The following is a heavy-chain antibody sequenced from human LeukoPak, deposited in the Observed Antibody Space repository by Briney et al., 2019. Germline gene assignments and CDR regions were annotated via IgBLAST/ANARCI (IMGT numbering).Heavy chain of an antibody. CDR3: ARTTVAKFDL. J-gene: IGHJ2*01. V-gene: IGHV3-7*01. CDR1: GFTFSNYW. Sequence: PGGSLRLSCAASGFTFSNYWMSWVRQAPGKGLEWVANIKQDGSEKYYVGSVKGRFTISRDNAEKSLYLQMNSLRAEDTAVYYCARTTVAKFDLWGRGTLVSVSS. CDR2: IKQDGSEK. D-gene: IGHD4-23*01.